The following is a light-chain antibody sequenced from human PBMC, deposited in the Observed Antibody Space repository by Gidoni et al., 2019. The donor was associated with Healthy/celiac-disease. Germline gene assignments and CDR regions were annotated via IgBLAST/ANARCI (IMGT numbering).Light chain of an antibody. CDR3: AAWDDSLNGLYV. CDR2: SNN. J-gene: IGLJ1*01. Sequence: QSVLTQPPSASGTPGQRVTISCSGSSSNIGSNTVNWYQQLPGTAPKLLIYSNNQRPSGVPDRFSSSKSGTSASLAISGLQSEDEADYYCAAWDDSLNGLYVFGTGTKVTVL. CDR1: SSNIGSNT. V-gene: IGLV1-44*01.